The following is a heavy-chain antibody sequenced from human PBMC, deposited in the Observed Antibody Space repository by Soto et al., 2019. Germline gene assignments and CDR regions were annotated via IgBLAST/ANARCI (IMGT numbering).Heavy chain of an antibody. CDR1: RHSVSSTRYS. CDR3: ARGSLKTGYDS. V-gene: IGHV4-61*01. CDR2: IYFSGYS. Sequence: SEDLSLTCTDSRHSVSSTRYSWSWIRQPPGKGLEWIGYIYFSGYSNYSPSLKSRVTISVDTSKNQFTLTVSSVTPGDTAVYYCARGSLKTGYDSWGQGTLVT. J-gene: IGHJ4*02. D-gene: IGHD5-12*01.